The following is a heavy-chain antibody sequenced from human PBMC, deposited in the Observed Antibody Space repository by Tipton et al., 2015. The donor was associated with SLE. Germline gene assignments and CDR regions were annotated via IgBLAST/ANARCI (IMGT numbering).Heavy chain of an antibody. V-gene: IGHV4-39*07. J-gene: IGHJ3*02. D-gene: IGHD3-10*01. Sequence: LRLSCTVSGGSISSSSYYWGWIRPPPGKGLEWIGSIYYSGSTYYNPSLKSRVTISVDTSKNQFSLKLSSVTAADTAVYYCARERSRGGDAFDIWGQGTMVTVSS. CDR1: GGSISSSSYY. CDR2: IYYSGST. CDR3: ARERSRGGDAFDI.